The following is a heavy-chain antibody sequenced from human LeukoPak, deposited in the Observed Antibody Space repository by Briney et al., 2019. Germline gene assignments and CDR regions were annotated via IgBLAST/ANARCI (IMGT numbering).Heavy chain of an antibody. CDR1: GGSNSSGGYS. Sequence: PSQTLSLTCAVSGGSNSSGGYSWSWIRLPPGKGLGWIGYIYHSGSTYYNPSLKSRVTISVDRSKNQFSLKLSSVTAADTAVYYCARADGYNYFDYWGQGTLVTVSS. J-gene: IGHJ4*02. CDR2: IYHSGST. CDR3: ARADGYNYFDY. D-gene: IGHD5-24*01. V-gene: IGHV4-30-2*01.